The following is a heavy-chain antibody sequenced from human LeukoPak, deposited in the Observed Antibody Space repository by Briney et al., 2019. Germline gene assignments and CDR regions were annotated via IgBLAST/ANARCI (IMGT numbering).Heavy chain of an antibody. CDR1: GFTFSIYT. Sequence: GGSLRLSCATSGFTFSIYTMKWVRQAPGKGLEWVSCISSGGTYIYNADSVKGRFTISRDNAKNSLYLQMNNLRAEDTAVYYCAREEDSSTIPSSHGMDFWGQGTTVTVSS. CDR3: AREEDSSTIPSSHGMDF. J-gene: IGHJ6*02. D-gene: IGHD6-6*01. V-gene: IGHV3-21*01. CDR2: ISSGGTYI.